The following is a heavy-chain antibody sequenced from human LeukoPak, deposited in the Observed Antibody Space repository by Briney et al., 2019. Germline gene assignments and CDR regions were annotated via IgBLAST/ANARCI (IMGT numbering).Heavy chain of an antibody. J-gene: IGHJ4*02. Sequence: GGSLRLSCAASGFTVSNNYMSWVRQAPGKGMEWVSNIYRGGTTHYADSVKGRFTISSDNSKNTLYLQMNSLRAEDTAVYYCARAKQWLGAFDCWGQGTLVTVSS. CDR2: IYRGGTT. CDR1: GFTVSNNY. D-gene: IGHD6-19*01. V-gene: IGHV3-66*01. CDR3: ARAKQWLGAFDC.